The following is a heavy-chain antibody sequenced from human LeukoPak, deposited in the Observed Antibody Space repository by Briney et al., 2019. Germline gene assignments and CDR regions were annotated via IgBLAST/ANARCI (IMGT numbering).Heavy chain of an antibody. V-gene: IGHV3-23*01. CDR3: AKDVASHYYYYYMDV. CDR1: GFTVSSNY. CDR2: ISGSGGST. J-gene: IGHJ6*03. D-gene: IGHD2-15*01. Sequence: GGSLRLSCAASGFTVSSNYMSWVRQAPGKGLEWVSAISGSGGSTYYADSVKGRFTISRDNSKNTLYLQMNSLRAEDTAVYYCAKDVASHYYYYYMDVWGKGTTVTVSS.